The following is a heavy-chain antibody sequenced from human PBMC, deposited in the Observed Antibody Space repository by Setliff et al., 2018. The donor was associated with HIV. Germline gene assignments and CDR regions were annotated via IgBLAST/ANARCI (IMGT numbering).Heavy chain of an antibody. D-gene: IGHD2-15*01. Sequence: TLSLTCTVSGGSIGSGSYYWSWIRQPAGKGLEWIGRIYTSGSTNYNPSLKSRVTISVDTSKNQFSLKLSSVTAADTAVYYCARSHFYCSGGSCYSGYFDYWGQGTLVTVSS. CDR3: ARSHFYCSGGSCYSGYFDY. CDR2: IYTSGST. J-gene: IGHJ4*02. CDR1: GGSIGSGSYY. V-gene: IGHV4-61*02.